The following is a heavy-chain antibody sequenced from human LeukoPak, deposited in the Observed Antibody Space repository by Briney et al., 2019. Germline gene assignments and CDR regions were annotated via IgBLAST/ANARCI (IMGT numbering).Heavy chain of an antibody. CDR3: TKDGFDSGSHFINFFYP. D-gene: IGHD3-10*01. J-gene: IGHJ5*02. CDR2: VSRDGTST. V-gene: IGHV3-23*01. Sequence: PGGSLRLSCAASGFTFTTYAMAWVRQAPGKGLEWVSTVSRDGTSTFYADSVKGRFTISRDNSKNTLYLEMSSLRVEDTAVYYCTKDGFDSGSHFINFFYPWGKGTLVTVSS. CDR1: GFTFTTYA.